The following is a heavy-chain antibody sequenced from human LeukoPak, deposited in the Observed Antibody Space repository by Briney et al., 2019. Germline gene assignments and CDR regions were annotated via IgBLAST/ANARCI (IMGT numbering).Heavy chain of an antibody. Sequence: PSETLSLTCAVSGYSISSGYYWGWIRQPPGKGLEWIGSIYHSGSTYYNPSLKSRVTISVDTSKNQFSLKLSSVTAADTAVYYCARDYGDYAGYWGQGTLVTVSP. D-gene: IGHD4-17*01. CDR3: ARDYGDYAGY. J-gene: IGHJ4*02. CDR2: IYHSGST. CDR1: GYSISSGYY. V-gene: IGHV4-38-2*01.